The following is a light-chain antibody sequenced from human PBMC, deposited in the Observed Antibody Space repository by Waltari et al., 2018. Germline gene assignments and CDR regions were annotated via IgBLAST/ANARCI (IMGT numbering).Light chain of an antibody. V-gene: IGLV3-25*03. CDR1: ALANQY. J-gene: IGLJ3*02. Sequence: SFELTQPPSVSVSPGQTARITCSGDALANQYVSWYQQKPGQGPVLVIYKDSARPSGIPERFSGSSSGTTVTLTISGVQAEDEADYYCQSADRSGTNWVFGGGTKMTVL. CDR3: QSADRSGTNWV. CDR2: KDS.